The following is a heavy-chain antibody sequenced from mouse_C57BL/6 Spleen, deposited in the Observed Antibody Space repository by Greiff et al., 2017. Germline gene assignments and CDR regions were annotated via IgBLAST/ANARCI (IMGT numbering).Heavy chain of an antibody. CDR3: ARAQRASDS. CDR1: GYTFTSYW. J-gene: IGHJ2*01. Sequence: QVQLQQPGAELVKPGASVKLSCKASGYTFTSYWMHWVKQRPGQGLEWIGMIYPNSGSTNYNEKFKSKATLTVDKSSSTAYMQLSLLTSDDSAVYYCARAQRASDSWGQGTTLTVS. CDR2: IYPNSGST. V-gene: IGHV1-64*01. D-gene: IGHD6-1*01.